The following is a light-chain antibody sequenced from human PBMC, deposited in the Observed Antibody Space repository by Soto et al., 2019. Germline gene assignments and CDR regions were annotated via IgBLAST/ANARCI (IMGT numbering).Light chain of an antibody. V-gene: IGLV7-46*01. J-gene: IGLJ2*01. CDR2: DAI. CDR1: TGPVTSGHY. Sequence: QTVVTQEPSLTVSPGGAVTLTCGSSTGPVTSGHYPYWYQQKSGQGPKTLIYDAIIKHSWTPARFSGSLLGGKAALTLSDAQPEDEAEYYCLLHYGDTRVFGGGTQLTVL. CDR3: LLHYGDTRV.